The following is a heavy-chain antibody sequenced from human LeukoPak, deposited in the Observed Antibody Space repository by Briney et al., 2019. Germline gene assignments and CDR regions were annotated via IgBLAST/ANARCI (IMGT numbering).Heavy chain of an antibody. CDR2: IFYTGST. Sequence: SETLSLTCTVSGDSISSFYWSWIRQPPGKGLEWIGYIFYTGSTNYNPSLKSRVTISVDTSKNQFSLKLSSVTAADTAVYYCARRPGAHFDYWGQGTLVTVS. CDR3: ARRPGAHFDY. D-gene: IGHD3-10*01. J-gene: IGHJ4*02. CDR1: GDSISSFY. V-gene: IGHV4-59*01.